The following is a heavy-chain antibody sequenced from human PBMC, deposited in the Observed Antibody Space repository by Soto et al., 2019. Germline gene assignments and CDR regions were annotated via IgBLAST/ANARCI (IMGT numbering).Heavy chain of an antibody. CDR3: ASPSPPPRIVGATAWLDH. J-gene: IGHJ5*02. CDR1: GGSISSSSYY. D-gene: IGHD1-26*01. V-gene: IGHV4-39*01. Sequence: PSETLSLTCTVSGGSISSSSYYWGWIRQPPGKGLEWIGSIYYSGSAYYNPSLKSRVTISVDTSKNQFSLKLSSVTAADTAVYYCASPSPPPRIVGATAWLDHWGQGTLVTVYS. CDR2: IYYSGSA.